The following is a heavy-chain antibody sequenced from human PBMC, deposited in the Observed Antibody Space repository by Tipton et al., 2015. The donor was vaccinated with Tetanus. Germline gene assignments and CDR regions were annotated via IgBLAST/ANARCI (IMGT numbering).Heavy chain of an antibody. CDR1: VGPTHGFY. V-gene: IGHV4-4*07. CDR3: ARVLRYSAAGGWDDAFDI. J-gene: IGHJ3*02. Sequence: TLSLTCTVSVGPTHGFYWTWIRQSAGKGLEWIGRIYGRGSTNSNPSLKIRVPMPMATSRNQFSLTLSPVTVADKAVYFCARVLRYSAAGGWDDAFDIWGQGTLVTDSS. CDR2: IYGRGST. D-gene: IGHD2-21*01.